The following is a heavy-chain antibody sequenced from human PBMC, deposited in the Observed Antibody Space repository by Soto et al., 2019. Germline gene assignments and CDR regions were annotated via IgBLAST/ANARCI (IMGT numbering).Heavy chain of an antibody. J-gene: IGHJ4*02. Sequence: PSETVSLTCTVSCGSISSDYWSWIRQPPGKGLEWIGYISYSGNTNYNPSLKSLVTISVDTSKKQFSLKLRSVTAADTAVYYCARVLSGSSLFDYWGQGMLVTVS. CDR3: ARVLSGSSLFDY. CDR2: ISYSGNT. V-gene: IGHV4-59*01. D-gene: IGHD1-26*01. CDR1: CGSISSDY.